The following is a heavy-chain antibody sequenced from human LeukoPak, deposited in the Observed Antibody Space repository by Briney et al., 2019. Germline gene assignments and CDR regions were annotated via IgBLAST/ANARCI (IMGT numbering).Heavy chain of an antibody. V-gene: IGHV3-23*01. D-gene: IGHD6-19*01. CDR3: ARDIYSSL. CDR2: ISDNGGGT. CDR1: GFTFSDYA. Sequence: GGSLRLSCTASGFTFSDYAMSWVRQAPGEGLEWVSSISDNGGGTYYADSVKGRFTISRDNAKNSLYLQMNSLRAEDTAVYYCARDIYSSLWGQGTLVTVSS. J-gene: IGHJ4*02.